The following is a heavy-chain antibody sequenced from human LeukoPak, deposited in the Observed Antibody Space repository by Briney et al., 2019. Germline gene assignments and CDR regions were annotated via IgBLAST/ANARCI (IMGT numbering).Heavy chain of an antibody. J-gene: IGHJ4*02. CDR1: GGTFSSYA. V-gene: IGHV1-69*06. Sequence: ASVKVSCKASGGTFSSYAISWVRQAPGQGLEWMGGIIPIFGTANYAQKFQGRVTITADKSTSTAYMELSSLRSEDTAVYYCARDREMATIYYFDYWGQGTLVTVSS. CDR3: ARDREMATIYYFDY. D-gene: IGHD5-24*01. CDR2: IIPIFGTA.